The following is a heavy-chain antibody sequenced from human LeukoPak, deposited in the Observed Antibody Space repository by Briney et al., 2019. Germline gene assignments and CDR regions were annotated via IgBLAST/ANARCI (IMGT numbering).Heavy chain of an antibody. CDR1: GFTFSSYE. J-gene: IGHJ4*02. V-gene: IGHV3-48*03. CDR2: ILNSGTTT. Sequence: GGSLRLSCAASGFTFSSYEMNWVGQAPGKGLEWVSYILNSGTTTYYADSVKGRFTISRDNAKNSLYLQMNSLRAEDTGVYYCARDPPDYWGQGILVTVSS. CDR3: ARDPPDY.